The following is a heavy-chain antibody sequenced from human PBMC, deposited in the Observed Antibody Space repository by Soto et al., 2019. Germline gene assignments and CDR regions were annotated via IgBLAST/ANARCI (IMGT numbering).Heavy chain of an antibody. J-gene: IGHJ6*02. D-gene: IGHD6-19*01. V-gene: IGHV3-33*01. CDR3: ARNIQLPPRASYGGHSSGPEYYYYGMDV. CDR2: IWYDGSNK. Sequence: GGSLRLSCAASGFTFSSYGMHWVRQAPGKGLEWVAVIWYDGSNKYYADSVKGRFTISRDNSKNTLYLQMNSLRAEAPALYYCARNIQLPPRASYGGHSSGPEYYYYGMDVWGQGTTVTVSS. CDR1: GFTFSSYG.